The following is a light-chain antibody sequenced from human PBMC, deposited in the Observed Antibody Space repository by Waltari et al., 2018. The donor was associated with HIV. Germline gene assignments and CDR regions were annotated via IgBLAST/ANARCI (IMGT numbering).Light chain of an antibody. CDR1: SNDVGGYNY. CDR3: SSYSGGNNFDVV. V-gene: IGLV2-8*01. Sequence: TGTSNDVGGYNYVSWYQQHPGKAPKLMIYEVSERPSGVPDRFSGSKSGNTASLTVSGLQAEDEADYYCSSYSGGNNFDVVFGGGTKLTVL. J-gene: IGLJ2*01. CDR2: EVS.